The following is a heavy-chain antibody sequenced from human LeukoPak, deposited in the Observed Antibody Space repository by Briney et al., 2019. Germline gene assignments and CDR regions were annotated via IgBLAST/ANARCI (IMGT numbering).Heavy chain of an antibody. CDR3: AKDPSPFSSSWNHFDY. CDR2: ISGSGGST. Sequence: GGSLRLSCAASGFTFSSYAMSWVRQAPGKGLEWVSAISGSGGSTYYADSVKGRFTISRDNSKNTLYLQMNSLRAEDTAVYYCAKDPSPFSSSWNHFDYWGQGTLVTVSS. CDR1: GFTFSSYA. V-gene: IGHV3-23*01. J-gene: IGHJ4*02. D-gene: IGHD6-13*01.